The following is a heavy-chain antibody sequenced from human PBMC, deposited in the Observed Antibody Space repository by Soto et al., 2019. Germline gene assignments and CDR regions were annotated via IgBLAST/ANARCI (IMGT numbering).Heavy chain of an antibody. D-gene: IGHD4-17*01. Sequence: AGGSLRLSCAASGFTFSSYGIHWVRQAPGKGLEWVAVIWYDGRNKYYADSVKGRFTISRDNSKNTLYLQMNSLRAEDTAVYYCAKRADYGDYVKGYFDYWGQGPLVTVSS. J-gene: IGHJ4*02. CDR2: IWYDGRNK. CDR3: AKRADYGDYVKGYFDY. CDR1: GFTFSSYG. V-gene: IGHV3-33*06.